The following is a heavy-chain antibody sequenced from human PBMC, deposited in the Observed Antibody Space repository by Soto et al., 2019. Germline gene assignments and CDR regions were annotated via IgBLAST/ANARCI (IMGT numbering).Heavy chain of an antibody. V-gene: IGHV2-5*01. CDR3: AHSPWGAAPDY. D-gene: IGHD3-16*01. CDR1: GFPLSARGVG. J-gene: IGHJ4*02. Sequence: QITLKESGPTLVKPTETLTLTCTVSGFPLSARGVGVGWIRQPPGKALEWLAIIYWNDDKRYNPSLKSRLTITKDTSKNQVVLSMTNTDPVDTAKYYCAHSPWGAAPDYWGQGTLVTVSS. CDR2: IYWNDDK.